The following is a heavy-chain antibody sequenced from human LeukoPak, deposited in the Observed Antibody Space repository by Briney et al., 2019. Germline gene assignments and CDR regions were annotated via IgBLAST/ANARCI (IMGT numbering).Heavy chain of an antibody. V-gene: IGHV1-18*01. CDR3: ARGQFSSSGWYNH. J-gene: IGHJ5*02. CDR2: ISAYNGNT. Sequence: ASVRVSCTASGYTFTSYGISWVRQAPGQGLEWMGGISAYNGNTNYAQKLQGRVTMTTDTSRTTAYMELRSLRSDDTAVYYCARGQFSSSGWYNHWGQGTLVSVSS. CDR1: GYTFTSYG. D-gene: IGHD3-22*01.